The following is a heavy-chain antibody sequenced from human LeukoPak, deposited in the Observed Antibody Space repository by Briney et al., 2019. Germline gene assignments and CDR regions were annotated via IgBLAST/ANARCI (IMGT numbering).Heavy chain of an antibody. Sequence: GGSLRLSCAASGFTFSSYWMSWVRQAPGKGLEWVANIKHDGGEKYYVGSVQGRFIISRENAKNSLYLQLNSLRAGDTAVYYCARGRSGPYSSSWTGYFDYWGQGTLVTVSS. CDR3: ARGRSGPYSSSWTGYFDY. J-gene: IGHJ4*02. V-gene: IGHV3-7*01. CDR1: GFTFSSYW. D-gene: IGHD6-13*01. CDR2: IKHDGGEK.